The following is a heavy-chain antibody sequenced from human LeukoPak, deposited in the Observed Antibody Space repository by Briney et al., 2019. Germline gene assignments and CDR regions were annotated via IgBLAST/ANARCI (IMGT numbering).Heavy chain of an antibody. V-gene: IGHV3-20*04. CDR2: INWNGGST. J-gene: IGHJ3*02. Sequence: SGGSLRLSCAASGFTFDDYGMSWVRQAPGKGLEWVSGINWNGGSTVYADSVKGQFTISRDNAKTSLYLQMNSLRAEDTALYYCARGGPTYYDILTGYYYDDAFDIWGQGTMVTVSS. D-gene: IGHD3-9*01. CDR3: ARGGPTYYDILTGYYYDDAFDI. CDR1: GFTFDDYG.